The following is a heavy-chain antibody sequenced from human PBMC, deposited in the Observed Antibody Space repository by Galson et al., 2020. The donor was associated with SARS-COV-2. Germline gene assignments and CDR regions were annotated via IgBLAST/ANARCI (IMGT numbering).Heavy chain of an antibody. CDR3: ASPSRGLTPARDYYDSSGYSH. V-gene: IGHV1-69*06. CDR1: GGTFSSYA. J-gene: IGHJ4*02. CDR2: IIPIFGTA. D-gene: IGHD3-22*01. Sequence: SVKVSCKASGGTFSSYAISWVRQAPGQGLEWMGGIIPIFGTANYAQKFQGRVTITADKSTSTAYMELSSLRSEDTAVYYCASPSRGLTPARDYYDSSGYSHWGQGTLVTVSS.